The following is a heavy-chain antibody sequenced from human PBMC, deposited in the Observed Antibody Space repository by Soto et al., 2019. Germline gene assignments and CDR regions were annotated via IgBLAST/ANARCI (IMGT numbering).Heavy chain of an antibody. D-gene: IGHD1-26*01. CDR3: ARLLPVADTSPNFDY. V-gene: IGHV5-10-1*01. CDR1: GYTFTNYW. Sequence: SGESLKISCKGSGYTFTNYWISWVRQMPGKGLEWMGRINPSDSYTDYSPSFQGHVTLSADKSISTAYLQWTSLKSTDTAIYYCARLLPVADTSPNFDYCGQGTLVTVSS. J-gene: IGHJ4*02. CDR2: INPSDSYT.